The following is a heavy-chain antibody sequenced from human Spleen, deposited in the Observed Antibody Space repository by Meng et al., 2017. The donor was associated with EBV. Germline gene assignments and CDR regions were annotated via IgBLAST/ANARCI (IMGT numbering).Heavy chain of an antibody. Sequence: QGQLQESGPGLVKPSQTLSLTCAVSGGSFDSLNYYWSWIRQPPGKGLEWIGHIYYGGSTFYNPSLKSRVTISIDTSKNQFSLKLTSVTATDTAVYFCARDDSRYFDQWGQGTLVTVSS. CDR2: IYYGGST. CDR3: ARDDSRYFDQ. J-gene: IGHJ4*02. D-gene: IGHD3-22*01. V-gene: IGHV4-30-4*01. CDR1: GGSFDSLNYY.